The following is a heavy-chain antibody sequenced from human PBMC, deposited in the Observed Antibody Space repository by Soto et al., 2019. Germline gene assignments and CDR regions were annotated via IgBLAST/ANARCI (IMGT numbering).Heavy chain of an antibody. CDR3: ARDDGYPDNAFDY. CDR1: GFTFSNYG. J-gene: IGHJ4*02. CDR2: ILKDGSDQ. V-gene: IGHV3-33*01. Sequence: QVQLAESGGGVVQPGRSLRLSCAATGFTFSNYGMHWVRQAPGKGLEWVAVILKDGSDQKYADSMKGRFTISRDNSENTLYLHMNSLRAEYTAVYYCARDDGYPDNAFDYWGQGTLVTVSS. D-gene: IGHD5-12*01.